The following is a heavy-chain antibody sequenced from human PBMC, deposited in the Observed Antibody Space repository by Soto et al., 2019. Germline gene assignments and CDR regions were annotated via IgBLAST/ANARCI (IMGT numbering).Heavy chain of an antibody. V-gene: IGHV3-23*01. CDR3: GKGTRIVGATIDF. D-gene: IGHD1-26*01. CDR2: ISDSGDRT. CDR1: GFTFSNYA. Sequence: GGSLRLSCAASGFTFSNYAMTWVRQAPGKGLEWVSVISDSGDRTNFADSVKGRFTISRDNSINTLYLEMNSLRAEDTAVYYCGKGTRIVGATIDFWGQGTLVTVSS. J-gene: IGHJ4*02.